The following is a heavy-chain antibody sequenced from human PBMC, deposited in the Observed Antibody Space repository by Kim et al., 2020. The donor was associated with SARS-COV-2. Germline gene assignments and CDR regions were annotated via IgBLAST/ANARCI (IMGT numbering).Heavy chain of an antibody. V-gene: IGHV3-49*04. D-gene: IGHD3-3*01. CDR3: TRDDFWSGYNDY. CDR2: IRSKAYGGTT. CDR1: GFTFGDYA. J-gene: IGHJ4*02. Sequence: GGSLRLSCTASGFTFGDYAMSWVRQAPGKGLEWVGFIRSKAYGGTTEYAASVKGRFTISRDDSKIIAYLQMNSLKTEDTAVYYCTRDDFWSGYNDYWGQGTLVTVSS.